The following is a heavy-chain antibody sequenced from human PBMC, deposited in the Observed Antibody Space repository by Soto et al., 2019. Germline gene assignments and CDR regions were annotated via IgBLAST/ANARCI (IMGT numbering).Heavy chain of an antibody. CDR3: ARVRVRKLGSGTSRPDGLDV. J-gene: IGHJ6*02. CDR2: ITAYNDDT. D-gene: IGHD3-10*01. V-gene: IGHV1-18*01. CDR1: GYTFSSYG. Sequence: SVKVSCKVSGYTFSSYGFTWVRQAPGQGLEWMGWITAYNDDTNYAQKFQGRVTMTTDTSTSTAYMELRSLRSDDTAVYYCARVRVRKLGSGTSRPDGLDVWSQGTTVTVSS.